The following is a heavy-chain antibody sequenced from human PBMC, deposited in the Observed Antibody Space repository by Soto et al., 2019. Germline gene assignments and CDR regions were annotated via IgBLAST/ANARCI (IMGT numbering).Heavy chain of an antibody. CDR1: GFTFSSYN. CDR3: ARDDSFDY. V-gene: IGHV3-48*02. CDR2: ISSSSSTI. J-gene: IGHJ4*02. Sequence: EVQLVESGGGLVQRGGSLRLSCAASGFTFSSYNMNWVRQAPGKGLEWVSYISSSSSTIYYADSVKGRFTNSRDNAKKSLYLQMNSLRDDDTAVYYCARDDSFDYWGPGALVTVSS.